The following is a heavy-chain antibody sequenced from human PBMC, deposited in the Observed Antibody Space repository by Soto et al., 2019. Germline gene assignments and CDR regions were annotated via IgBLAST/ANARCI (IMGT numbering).Heavy chain of an antibody. J-gene: IGHJ3*02. CDR3: ARVSGYYDSSRYYFDAFDI. CDR1: GGSISSSSYY. CDR2: IYYSGST. Sequence: PSETLSLTCTVSGGSISSSSYYWGWIRQPPGKGLEWIGSIYYSGSTYYNPSLKSRVTISVDTSKNQFSLKLSSVTAADTAVYYCARVSGYYDSSRYYFDAFDICGRGTMVTVSS. V-gene: IGHV4-39*01. D-gene: IGHD3-22*01.